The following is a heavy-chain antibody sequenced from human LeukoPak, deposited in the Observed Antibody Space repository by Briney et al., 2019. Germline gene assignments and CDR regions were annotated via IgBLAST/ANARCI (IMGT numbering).Heavy chain of an antibody. D-gene: IGHD3-22*01. CDR2: IYYSGST. V-gene: IGHV4-39*01. Sequence: SETLSLTCTVSGGSISNNSYYWGWIRQPPGKGLEWIGSIYYSGSTYHNPSLKSRVTISADTSKNQFSLKLSSVSAADTAVYYCARHSYYDSSGYCPYYFDYWGQGTLVTVSS. CDR1: GGSISNNSYY. CDR3: ARHSYYDSSGYCPYYFDY. J-gene: IGHJ4*02.